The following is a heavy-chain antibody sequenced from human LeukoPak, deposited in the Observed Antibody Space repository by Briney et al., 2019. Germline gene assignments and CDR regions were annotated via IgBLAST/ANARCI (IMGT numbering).Heavy chain of an antibody. CDR2: TSPSGSTI. J-gene: IGHJ6*03. CDR1: GFTFSDHF. Sequence: PGGSLRLSCAASGFTFSDHFMSWVRQAPGKGLEWVSYTSPSGSTIYYADSVKGRFAISRDNAKNSLYLQMSNLRAEDTAVYYCARDGAAAGTDYYYYMDVWGKGTTVTVSS. D-gene: IGHD6-13*01. CDR3: ARDGAAAGTDYYYYMDV. V-gene: IGHV3-11*04.